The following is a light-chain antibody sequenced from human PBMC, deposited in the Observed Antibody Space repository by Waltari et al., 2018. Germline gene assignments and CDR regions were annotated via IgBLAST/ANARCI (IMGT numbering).Light chain of an antibody. CDR2: SND. V-gene: IGLV1-36*01. CDR1: SSHLGNYA. Sequence: QSVLTPPPSVSEVPRQRVHISCSGSSSHLGNYAVPWYQQLPGKAPKLLIYSNDMLPSGVSDRFSGSKSGTSASLAISRLQSEDEAIYYCAAWDDSLNGPVFGGGTKLTVL. J-gene: IGLJ2*01. CDR3: AAWDDSLNGPV.